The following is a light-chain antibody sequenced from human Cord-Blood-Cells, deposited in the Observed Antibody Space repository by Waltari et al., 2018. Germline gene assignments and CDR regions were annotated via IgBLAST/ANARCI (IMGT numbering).Light chain of an antibody. CDR1: QGISSY. CDR3: QQLNSYPLT. J-gene: IGKJ4*01. V-gene: IGKV1-9*01. CDR2: AAS. Sequence: DIQSTQSPSFLCASVGDRVTITCRASQGISSYLAWYQQKPGNAPKLLIYAASTLQSGVPSRFSGSGSGTEFTLTISSLQPEDFATYYCQQLNSYPLTFGGGTKVEIK.